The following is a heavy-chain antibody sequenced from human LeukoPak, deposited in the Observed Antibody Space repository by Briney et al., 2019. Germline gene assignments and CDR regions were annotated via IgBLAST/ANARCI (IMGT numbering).Heavy chain of an antibody. J-gene: IGHJ4*02. V-gene: IGHV3-53*01. CDR2: IHSGGST. Sequence: GGSLRLSCAASGFTVSSNYMSWVRQAPRKGLEWVSVIHSGGSTYYADSVKGRFTISRDNSKNTLYLQMNSLRAEDTAVYYCARDKPPPYYYDSSGIFDYWGQGTLVTVSS. CDR1: GFTVSSNY. D-gene: IGHD3-22*01. CDR3: ARDKPPPYYYDSSGIFDY.